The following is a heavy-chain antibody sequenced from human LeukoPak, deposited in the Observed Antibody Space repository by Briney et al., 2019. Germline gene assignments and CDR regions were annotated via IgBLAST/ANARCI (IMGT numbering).Heavy chain of an antibody. CDR2: IYSSGTT. J-gene: IGHJ4*02. V-gene: IGHV4-4*07. CDR1: SDSINSYY. Sequence: SETLSLTCTVSSDSINSYYWSWIRQPAGKGLEWIGRIYSSGTTNYNPSLKSRVTMSIDTSKNQFSLKLSSVTAADTAVYYCARDPGARRGYYFDYWGQGTLVTVSS. D-gene: IGHD7-27*01. CDR3: ARDPGARRGYYFDY.